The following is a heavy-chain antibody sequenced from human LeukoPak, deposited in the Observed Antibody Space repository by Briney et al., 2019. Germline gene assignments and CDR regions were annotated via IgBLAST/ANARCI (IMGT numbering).Heavy chain of an antibody. D-gene: IGHD6-13*01. CDR2: IYYHENT. V-gene: IGHV4-39*07. J-gene: IGHJ5*02. CDR1: GGSISRSTDY. Sequence: PSETLSLTCTVSGGSISRSTDYWGWIRQAPGKGLGWIGSIYYHENTYYNPSLKSRVTISVDTSKNQFSLKLSSVTAADTAVYYCASASGIAAGRFDPWGQGTLVTVSS. CDR3: ASASGIAAGRFDP.